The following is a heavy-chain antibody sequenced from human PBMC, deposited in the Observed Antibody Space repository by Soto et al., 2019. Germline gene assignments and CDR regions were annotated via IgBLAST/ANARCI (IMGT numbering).Heavy chain of an antibody. CDR2: INVYNGNT. V-gene: IGHV1-18*04. CDR1: GYTFTNYG. CDR3: AREAFCGGDCYPFDY. D-gene: IGHD2-21*02. Sequence: GASVKVSCKASGYTFTNYGISWVRQAPGQGLEWMGWINVYNGNTKYAQKVQGRVTMTTDTSKNQFSLNLSAVTAADTAVYYCAREAFCGGDCYPFDYWGQGTLVTVSS. J-gene: IGHJ4*02.